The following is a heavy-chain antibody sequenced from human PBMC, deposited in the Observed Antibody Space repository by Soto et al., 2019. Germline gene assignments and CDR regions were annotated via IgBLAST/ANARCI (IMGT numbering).Heavy chain of an antibody. CDR2: ISGSGGST. J-gene: IGHJ6*02. D-gene: IGHD1-7*01. V-gene: IGHV3-23*01. Sequence: PGVSLRLSCAASGFTFSSYAMSWVRQAPGKGLEWVSAISGSGGSTYYADSVKGRFTISRDNSKNTLYLQMNSLRAEDTAVYYCAISLDWNYPLGMDVWGQGTTVTVSS. CDR1: GFTFSSYA. CDR3: AISLDWNYPLGMDV.